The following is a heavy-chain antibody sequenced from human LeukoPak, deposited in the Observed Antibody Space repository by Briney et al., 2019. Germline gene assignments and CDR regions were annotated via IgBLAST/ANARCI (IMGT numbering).Heavy chain of an antibody. D-gene: IGHD3-3*01. Sequence: PDVALTLPCAASGFTFSSYAMHWLRQAPGKGLEGVGVISYDGSNKYYPDSVKGRFTISRDNSKKTLYLQMNSLRAEDTAVYYCARDRHDFWSGYYSRLDYWGQGTLVTVSS. CDR3: ARDRHDFWSGYYSRLDY. J-gene: IGHJ4*02. V-gene: IGHV3-30-3*01. CDR2: ISYDGSNK. CDR1: GFTFSSYA.